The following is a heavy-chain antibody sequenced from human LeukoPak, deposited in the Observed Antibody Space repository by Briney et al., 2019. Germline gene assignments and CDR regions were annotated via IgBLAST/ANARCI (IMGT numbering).Heavy chain of an antibody. V-gene: IGHV4-39*07. CDR3: ARARDVLRYFAY. D-gene: IGHD3-9*01. CDR1: GGSISSSSYY. Sequence: SETLSLTCTVSGGSISSSSYYWGWIRQPPGKGLEWIGSIYHSGSTYYNPSLKSRVTISVDTSKNQFSLKLSSVTAADTAVYYCARARDVLRYFAYWGQGTMVTVSS. CDR2: IYHSGST. J-gene: IGHJ3*01.